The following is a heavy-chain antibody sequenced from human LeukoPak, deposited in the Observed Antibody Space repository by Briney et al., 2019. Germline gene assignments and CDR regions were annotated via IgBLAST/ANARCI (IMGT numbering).Heavy chain of an antibody. CDR3: ARVGDSSSWHP. CDR1: GFTFSSYT. CDR2: IRSYSSYI. J-gene: IGHJ5*02. Sequence: GGTLRLSCAASGFTFSSYTMTWVRQAPGKGLEWVSSIRSYSSYIYYADSVKGRFTISRDNAKNSLYLQMNSLRAEDTAVYYCARVGDSSSWHPWGQGTLVAVSS. V-gene: IGHV3-21*01. D-gene: IGHD6-13*01.